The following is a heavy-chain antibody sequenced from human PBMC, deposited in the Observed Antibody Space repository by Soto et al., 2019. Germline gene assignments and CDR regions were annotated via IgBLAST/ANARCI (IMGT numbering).Heavy chain of an antibody. CDR3: AKKYHYDSGTYLYHFDS. J-gene: IGHJ4*02. Sequence: EVQLLESGGGLVQPGGSLRLSCAASGFTFNNYAMSWVRRAPGKGLEWVSTVGWSGSSTYYADSVKGRFTISRDNSKNTLYLQMSSLRAEDTAVYYCAKKYHYDSGTYLYHFDSWGQGPLVIVSS. CDR2: VGWSGSST. D-gene: IGHD3-10*01. CDR1: GFTFNNYA. V-gene: IGHV3-23*01.